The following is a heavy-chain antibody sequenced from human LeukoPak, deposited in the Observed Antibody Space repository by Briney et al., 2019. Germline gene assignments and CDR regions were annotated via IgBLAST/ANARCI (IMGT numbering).Heavy chain of an antibody. V-gene: IGHV3-30*18. CDR2: ISYDGSNK. D-gene: IGHD3-10*01. CDR1: GFTFSSYG. Sequence: PGGSLRLSCVASGFTFSSYGMHWVRQAPGKGLEWVAVISYDGSNKYYADSVKGRLTISRDNSKNTLYLQMNSLRAEDTAVYYCAKRDGSGSYYTAFDIWGQGTMVTVSS. J-gene: IGHJ3*02. CDR3: AKRDGSGSYYTAFDI.